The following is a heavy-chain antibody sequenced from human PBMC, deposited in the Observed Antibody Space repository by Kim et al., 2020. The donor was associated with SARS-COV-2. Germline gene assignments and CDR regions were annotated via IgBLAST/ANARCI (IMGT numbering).Heavy chain of an antibody. V-gene: IGHV3-7*03. CDR3: ARILGGDFDY. J-gene: IGHJ4*02. D-gene: IGHD7-27*01. CDR2: K. Sequence: KDYLEYVKGRFTMSRDNAKNSLYLQMNSLRVEDTAVYYCARILGGDFDYWGQGTLVTVSS.